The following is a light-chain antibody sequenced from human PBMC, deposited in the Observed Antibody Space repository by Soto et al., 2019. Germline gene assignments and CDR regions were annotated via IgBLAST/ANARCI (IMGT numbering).Light chain of an antibody. J-gene: IGKJ5*01. CDR1: QSLLHITGETF. Sequence: DVVMTQTPLSLSVAPGQPASISCKSSQSLLHITGETFLFWYLQKPGQSQHLLLYEVYTRVSGVQDRFSGSGSGTDFTLEIRRVETDDVGIYYCLQSTQLPPTFGQGTRLDI. CDR3: LQSTQLPPT. V-gene: IGKV2D-29*02. CDR2: EVY.